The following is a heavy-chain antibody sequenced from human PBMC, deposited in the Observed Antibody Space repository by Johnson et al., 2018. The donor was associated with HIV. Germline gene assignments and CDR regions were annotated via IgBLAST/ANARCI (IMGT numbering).Heavy chain of an antibody. D-gene: IGHD3-16*02. CDR2: IKSKTDGGTT. CDR1: GFTFSNAW. Sequence: EVQLVESGGGLVKPGGSLRLSCAASGFTFSNAWMSWVRQAPGKGLEWVGRIKSKTDGGTTDYAAPVKGRFTISRDDSKNTLYLQMNSLRAEDTAVYFCARGPIADDAFDIWGQWTMVTVSS. J-gene: IGHJ3*02. CDR3: ARGPIADDAFDI. V-gene: IGHV3-15*01.